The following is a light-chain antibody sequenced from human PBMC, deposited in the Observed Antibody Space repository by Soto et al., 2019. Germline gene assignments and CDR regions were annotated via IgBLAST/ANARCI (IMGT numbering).Light chain of an antibody. CDR1: QGITSW. CDR2: AAS. CDR3: NQPSSSPLT. J-gene: IGKJ4*01. V-gene: IGKV1-12*01. Sequence: DIQMTQSPSSVSASVGDSLTITCRASQGITSWVAWYQHKPGRAPKLLIYAASRLQSGVPSRFSGSGSGPVSTLTISTRQLEDFGTYYGNQPSSSPLTLGGGTKVEIK.